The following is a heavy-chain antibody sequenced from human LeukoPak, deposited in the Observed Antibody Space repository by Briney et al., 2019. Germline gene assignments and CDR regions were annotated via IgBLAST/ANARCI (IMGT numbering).Heavy chain of an antibody. D-gene: IGHD2-8*01. J-gene: IGHJ3*02. Sequence: GALRLSCAASRFTFSCYEMNWVSQAPGKGLEWVSYISGSGIKHYADSVKGRFTISRDNAKNSLYLQMNSLRVEDTAVYYCAREDTGVAFDIWGQGTTVTV. V-gene: IGHV3-48*03. CDR2: ISGSGIK. CDR1: RFTFSCYE. CDR3: AREDTGVAFDI.